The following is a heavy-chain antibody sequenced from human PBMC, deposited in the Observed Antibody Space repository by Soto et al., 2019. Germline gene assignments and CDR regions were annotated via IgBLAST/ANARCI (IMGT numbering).Heavy chain of an antibody. CDR1: GYTLTELS. V-gene: IGHV1-24*01. CDR2: FDPEDGET. CDR3: ATDNRGYDDSSGYMVYYGMDV. Sequence: ASVKVSCKVSGYTLTELSMHWVRQAPGKGLEWMGGFDPEDGETIYAQKFQGRVTMTEDTSTDTAYMELSSLRSEDTAVYYCATDNRGYDDSSGYMVYYGMDVWGQGTTVTVSS. D-gene: IGHD3-22*01. J-gene: IGHJ6*02.